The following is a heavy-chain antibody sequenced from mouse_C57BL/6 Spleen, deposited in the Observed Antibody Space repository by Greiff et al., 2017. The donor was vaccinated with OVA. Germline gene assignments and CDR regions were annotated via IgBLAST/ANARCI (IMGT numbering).Heavy chain of an antibody. V-gene: IGHV14-4*01. CDR2: IDPENGDT. Sequence: EVQLQQSGAELVRPGASVKLSCTASGFHIKDDYMHWVKQRPEQGLEWIGWIDPENGDTEYASKFQGKATITADTSSNTAYLQLSKRTSEDTAVSYCTFYYGVAYWGQGTLVTVSA. D-gene: IGHD2-1*01. J-gene: IGHJ3*01. CDR1: GFHIKDDY. CDR3: TFYYGVAY.